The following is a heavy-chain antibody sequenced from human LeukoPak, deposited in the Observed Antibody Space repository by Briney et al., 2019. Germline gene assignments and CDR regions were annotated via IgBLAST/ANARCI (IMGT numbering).Heavy chain of an antibody. V-gene: IGHV1-8*03. CDR2: MNPNSGNT. CDR3: ARAGGYCGRISCPYYFDY. Sequence: ASVKVSCKASGYTFISYDINWVRQVTGQGLEWMGWMNPNSGNTGYAQKFQGRATITRNTSISTAFMELSSLRSEDTAVYYCARAGGYCGRISCPYYFDYWGQGSLVAVSS. CDR1: GYTFISYD. D-gene: IGHD2-15*01. J-gene: IGHJ4*02.